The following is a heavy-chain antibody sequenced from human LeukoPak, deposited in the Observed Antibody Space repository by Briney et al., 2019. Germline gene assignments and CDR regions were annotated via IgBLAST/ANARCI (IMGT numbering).Heavy chain of an antibody. Sequence: GRSLRLSCAASGFTFSSYGMDWVRQAPGKGLEWVAVISYDGSNKYYADSVKGRFTISRDNSKNTLYLQMNSLRAEDTAVYYCANTVTTSNYFDYWGQGTLVTVSS. J-gene: IGHJ4*02. CDR1: GFTFSSYG. CDR2: ISYDGSNK. V-gene: IGHV3-30*18. CDR3: ANTVTTSNYFDY. D-gene: IGHD4-17*01.